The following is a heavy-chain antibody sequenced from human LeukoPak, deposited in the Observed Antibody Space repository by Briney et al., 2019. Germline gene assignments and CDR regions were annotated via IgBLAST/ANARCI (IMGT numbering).Heavy chain of an antibody. CDR3: AKGVGDPVLWIGELPSY. D-gene: IGHD3-10*01. J-gene: IGHJ4*02. CDR1: GFTFSSYG. Sequence: PRGSLRLSCAASGFTFSSYGMHWVRQAPGKGLEWVAVISYDGSNKYYVDSVKGRFTISRDNSKNTLYLQMNSLRAEDTAVYYCAKGVGDPVLWIGELPSYWGQGTLVTVSS. CDR2: ISYDGSNK. V-gene: IGHV3-30*18.